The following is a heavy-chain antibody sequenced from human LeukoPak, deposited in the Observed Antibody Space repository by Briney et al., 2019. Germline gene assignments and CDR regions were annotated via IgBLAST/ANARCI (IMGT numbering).Heavy chain of an antibody. J-gene: IGHJ4*02. Sequence: SVKVSGKASGGTFSSYAISWVRQAPGQGLEWMGGIIPIFGTANYAQKFQGRVTITADKSTSTAYMELSSLRSEDTAVYYCARSGVGSDLNGRTDWLLHYFDYWGQGTLVTVSS. V-gene: IGHV1-69*06. D-gene: IGHD3-9*01. CDR1: GGTFSSYA. CDR2: IIPIFGTA. CDR3: ARSGVGSDLNGRTDWLLHYFDY.